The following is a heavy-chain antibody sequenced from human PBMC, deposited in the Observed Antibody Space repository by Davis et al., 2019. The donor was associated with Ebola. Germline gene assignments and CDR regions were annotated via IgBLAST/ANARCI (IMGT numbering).Heavy chain of an antibody. J-gene: IGHJ5*02. CDR2: INHSGST. Sequence: SETLSLTCAVHGGSSSGYYWSWIRQPPGKGLEWIGEINHSGSTNYNPSLKSRVTISVDTSKNQFSLKLSSVTAADTAVYYCARVVNTMVQGVTNNWFDPWGQGTLVTVSS. D-gene: IGHD3-10*01. CDR1: GGSSSGYY. V-gene: IGHV4-34*01. CDR3: ARVVNTMVQGVTNNWFDP.